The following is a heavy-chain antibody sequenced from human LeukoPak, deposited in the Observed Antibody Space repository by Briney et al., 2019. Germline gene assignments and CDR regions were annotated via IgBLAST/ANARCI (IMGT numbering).Heavy chain of an antibody. CDR2: ISGSGGSA. Sequence: GGSLRLSCAASGFTFSSYAMSWVRQAPGKGLEWVSVISGSGGSAYYAVSVKGRFTISRDKSKNTLHLQMNSLRAEDTAAYYCAKQKLYYHGSGSYLEYWGQGTLVTVSS. V-gene: IGHV3-23*01. D-gene: IGHD3-10*01. CDR1: GFTFSSYA. CDR3: AKQKLYYHGSGSYLEY. J-gene: IGHJ4*02.